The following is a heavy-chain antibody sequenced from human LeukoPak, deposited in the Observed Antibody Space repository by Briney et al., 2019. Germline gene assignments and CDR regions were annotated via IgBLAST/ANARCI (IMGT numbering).Heavy chain of an antibody. CDR1: GFTLTTYA. D-gene: IGHD6-13*01. V-gene: IGHV3-23*01. CDR3: PKDRVAAAGIGEFDY. J-gene: IGHJ4*02. Sequence: GGSLRLSCAASGFTLTTYAMSWVRQAPGKGLEWASSISGSGGSTYYADSVKGRFTISRDNSKNTLYLQMNGLRAEDTAVYYCPKDRVAAAGIGEFDYWGQGTLVTVSS. CDR2: ISGSGGST.